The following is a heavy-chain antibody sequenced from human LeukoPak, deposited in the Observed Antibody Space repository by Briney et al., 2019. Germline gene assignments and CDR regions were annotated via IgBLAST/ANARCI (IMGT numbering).Heavy chain of an antibody. CDR3: ARDPVVPATSMQFDWYFDL. J-gene: IGHJ2*01. V-gene: IGHV4-61*02. CDR2: IYTSGST. D-gene: IGHD2-21*02. CDR1: GGSISSGSYY. Sequence: SETLSLTCTVSGGSISSGSYYWSWIRQPAGKGLEWIGRIYTSGSTYYNPSLKSRVTISVDTSKNQFSLKLSSVTAADTAVYYCARDPVVPATSMQFDWYFDLWGRGTLVTVSS.